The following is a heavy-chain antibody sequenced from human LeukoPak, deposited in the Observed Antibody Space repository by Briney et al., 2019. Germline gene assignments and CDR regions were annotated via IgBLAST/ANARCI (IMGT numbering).Heavy chain of an antibody. CDR1: GGSISSYY. CDR3: ARVFRDGYNLDY. Sequence: SETLSLTCTVSGGSISSYYWSWIRQPPGKGLEWIGYIYYSGSTNYNPSLKSRVTISVDTSKNQFSLKLSSVTAADTAMYYCARVFRDGYNLDYWGQGTLVTVSS. D-gene: IGHD5-24*01. J-gene: IGHJ4*02. V-gene: IGHV4-59*01. CDR2: IYYSGST.